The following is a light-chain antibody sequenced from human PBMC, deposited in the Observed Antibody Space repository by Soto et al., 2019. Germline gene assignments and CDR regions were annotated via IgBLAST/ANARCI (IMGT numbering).Light chain of an antibody. CDR2: DVS. CDR1: SSDVGGYNY. J-gene: IGLJ2*01. CDR3: SSYTSISTVA. V-gene: IGLV2-14*01. Sequence: QSALTQPASVSGSPGQSITISCTGTSSDVGGYNYVSWFQQHPGKAPKLTIYDVSNRPSGVSSRFSGSKSGNTASLTISGLQAEDEADYYCSSYTSISTVAFGGGTKLTVL.